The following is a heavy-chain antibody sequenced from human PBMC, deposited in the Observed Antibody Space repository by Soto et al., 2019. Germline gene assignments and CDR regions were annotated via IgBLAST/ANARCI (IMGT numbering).Heavy chain of an antibody. V-gene: IGHV3-66*01. CDR3: AGGSGWYIHQ. CDR2: IYSGGST. Sequence: GGSLRLSCVASGFTFSNYWMNWVRQAPGKGLEWVSVIYSGGSTYYADSVKGRFTISRDNAKNSLYLQMNSLRREDTAVYYCAGGSGWYIHQWGQGTLVTVSS. J-gene: IGHJ1*01. D-gene: IGHD6-19*01. CDR1: GFTFSNYW.